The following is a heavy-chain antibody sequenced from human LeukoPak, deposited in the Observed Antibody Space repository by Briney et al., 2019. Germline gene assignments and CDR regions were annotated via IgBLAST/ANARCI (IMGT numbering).Heavy chain of an antibody. CDR3: ARHSVVYSYESPYDY. CDR2: ISYDGSNK. CDR1: GFTFSSYA. Sequence: PGGSLRLSCAASGFTFSSYAMHWVRQAPGKGLEWVAVISYDGSNKYYADSVKGRFTISRDNSKNTLYLQMNSLRAEDTAVYYCARHSVVYSYESPYDYWGQGTLVTVSS. J-gene: IGHJ4*02. D-gene: IGHD5-18*01. V-gene: IGHV3-30*04.